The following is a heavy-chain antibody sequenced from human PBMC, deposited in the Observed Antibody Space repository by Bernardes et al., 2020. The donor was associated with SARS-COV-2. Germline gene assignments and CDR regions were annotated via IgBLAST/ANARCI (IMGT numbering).Heavy chain of an antibody. CDR1: GGSFSDYY. D-gene: IGHD6-19*01. J-gene: IGHJ2*01. CDR2: INHTGST. CDR3: ARLYNAGWIFYYFDP. Sequence: SETLSLTCAVYGGSFSDYYWTWIRQPPGKGLEWIGDINHTGSTNYNPSLKSRVTISIDTSKSQFSLKLRSVTAADTAVYYCARLYNAGWIFYYFDPWGPGTRVTVSS. V-gene: IGHV4-34*01.